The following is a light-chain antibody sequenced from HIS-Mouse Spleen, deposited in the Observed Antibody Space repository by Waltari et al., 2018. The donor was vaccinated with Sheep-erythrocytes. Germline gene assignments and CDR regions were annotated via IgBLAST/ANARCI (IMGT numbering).Light chain of an antibody. CDR3: CSYAGSSTPWV. Sequence: QSALTQPASVSGSPGQSITIPCTGTRRDVGSYNLFSWYQQHPGKAPKLMIYEGSKRPSGVSNRFSGSKSGNTASLTISGLQAEDEADYYCCSYAGSSTPWVFGGGTKLTVL. J-gene: IGLJ3*02. CDR1: RRDVGSYNL. CDR2: EGS. V-gene: IGLV2-23*01.